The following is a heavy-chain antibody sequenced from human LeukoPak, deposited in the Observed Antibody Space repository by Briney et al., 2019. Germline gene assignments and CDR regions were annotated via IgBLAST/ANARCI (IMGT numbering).Heavy chain of an antibody. V-gene: IGHV3-21*01. Sequence: PGGSLRLSCAASGFTFSSYSMNWVRQAPGKGLEWVSSISSSSSSYIYYADSVKGRFTISRDNAKNSLYPQMNSLRAEDTAVYYCARVDYGDYNYFDYWGQGTLVTVSS. D-gene: IGHD4-17*01. CDR2: ISSSSSSYI. J-gene: IGHJ4*02. CDR1: GFTFSSYS. CDR3: ARVDYGDYNYFDY.